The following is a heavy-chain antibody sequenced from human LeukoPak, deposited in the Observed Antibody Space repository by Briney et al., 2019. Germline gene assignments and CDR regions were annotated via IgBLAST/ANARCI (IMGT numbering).Heavy chain of an antibody. Sequence: SQTLSLTCAISGDSVSSNSAAWNWIRQSPSRGLEWLGRTYYRSKWYNDYAVSVKSRITINPDTSKNQFSPQLNSVTPEDTAVYYCAREGRYYDSSGYRNGLDYWGQGTLVTVSS. J-gene: IGHJ4*02. CDR2: TYYRSKWYN. V-gene: IGHV6-1*01. CDR3: AREGRYYDSSGYRNGLDY. D-gene: IGHD3-22*01. CDR1: GDSVSSNSAA.